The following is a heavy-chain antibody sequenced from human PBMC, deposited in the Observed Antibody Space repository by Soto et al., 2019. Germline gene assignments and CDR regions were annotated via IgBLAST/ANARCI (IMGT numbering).Heavy chain of an antibody. J-gene: IGHJ4*02. CDR3: ARAGGSGWLLVWYFDY. D-gene: IGHD3-3*01. V-gene: IGHV3-33*01. Sequence: QVQLVESGGGVVQPGRSLRLSCAASEFTFSSYGMHWVRQAPGKGLDWVAVIWYDGSKKYYGDSVKGRFTISRDNSRNTLYLQMNSLRDEDTAVYYCARAGGSGWLLVWYFDYWGKGTLVTV. CDR2: IWYDGSKK. CDR1: EFTFSSYG.